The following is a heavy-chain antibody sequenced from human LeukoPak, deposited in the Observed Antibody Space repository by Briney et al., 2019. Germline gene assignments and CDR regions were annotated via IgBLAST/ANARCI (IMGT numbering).Heavy chain of an antibody. D-gene: IGHD4-17*01. V-gene: IGHV3-11*01. Sequence: GGSLRLSCAASGFSFSDYYMSWIRQAPGKGLEWVSYISSGGKTIDYADSVKGRFTISRDNAKNSLYLQMNSLRAEDTAVYYCVTVTFHRLDYWGQGTPVTVSS. CDR3: VTVTFHRLDY. CDR2: ISSGGKTI. J-gene: IGHJ4*02. CDR1: GFSFSDYY.